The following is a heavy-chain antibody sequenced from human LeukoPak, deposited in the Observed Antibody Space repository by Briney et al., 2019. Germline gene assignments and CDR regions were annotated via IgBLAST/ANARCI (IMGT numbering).Heavy chain of an antibody. D-gene: IGHD4-11*01. CDR2: IRPDGSGT. V-gene: IGHV3-74*01. Sequence: GGSLRLSCAASGLTFSDYWMHWVRQARGKGLMWVSRIRPDGSGTNYADSVKGRFTISRDNSKNALYLQMNSLRAEDTAVYYCAKDHTPHYSPASSWGQGTLVTVSS. CDR1: GLTFSDYW. J-gene: IGHJ5*02. CDR3: AKDHTPHYSPASS.